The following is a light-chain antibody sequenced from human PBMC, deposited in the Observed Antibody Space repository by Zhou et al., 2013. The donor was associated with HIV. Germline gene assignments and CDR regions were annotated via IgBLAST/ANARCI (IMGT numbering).Light chain of an antibody. V-gene: IGKV1-5*03. J-gene: IGKJ1*01. CDR1: QSISSY. Sequence: DIQMTQSPSSLSASVGDRVTITCRASQSISSYLNWYQQKPGKAPKLLIYKASSLDSGVPSRFSGSGSGTEFTLTISSLQPDDFATYYCQQYNSYSWTFGQGTKVEIK. CDR2: KAS. CDR3: QQYNSYSWT.